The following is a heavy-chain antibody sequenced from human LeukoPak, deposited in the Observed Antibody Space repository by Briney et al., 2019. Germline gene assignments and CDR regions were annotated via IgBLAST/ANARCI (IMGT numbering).Heavy chain of an antibody. Sequence: GGSLRLSCAASGFTFSSYAMHWVRQAPGKGLEWVSFIYSDNTHYSDSVKGRFTISRDNSKNTLYLQMNSLRAEDTAVYYCARGSSYWGQGTLVTVSS. V-gene: IGHV3-53*01. D-gene: IGHD2-15*01. CDR2: IYSDNT. CDR1: GFTFSSYA. CDR3: ARGSSY. J-gene: IGHJ4*02.